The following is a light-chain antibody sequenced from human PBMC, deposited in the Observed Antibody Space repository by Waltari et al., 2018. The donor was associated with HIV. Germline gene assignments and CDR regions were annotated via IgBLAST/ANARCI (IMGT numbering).Light chain of an antibody. J-gene: IGLJ3*02. V-gene: IGLV1-47*01. CDR3: TSWDDSLSGWM. CDR1: SSNIGNNF. Sequence: QSVLTQPPSASGTPGQRVAISCSGSSSNIGNNFVSWYQHLPGTTPKLLIFRNNRRPSGVPDRFSVSKSGTSASLAISGLRSEDEADYYCTSWDDSLSGWMFGGGTTLTVL. CDR2: RNN.